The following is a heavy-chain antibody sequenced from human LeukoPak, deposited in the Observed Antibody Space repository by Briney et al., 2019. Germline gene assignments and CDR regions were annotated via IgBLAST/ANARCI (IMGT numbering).Heavy chain of an antibody. CDR1: GFTFSAYY. J-gene: IGHJ4*02. Sequence: GGSLRLSCAVSGFTFSAYYMSGVRQAPGKGLEGVSYVSSSGSMLHYADSVEGRFTISRDNAKNSLYLQMSSLRVEDTAVYYCVSPTADYPFLYYFDSWGQGTLVTVSS. CDR2: VSSSGSML. V-gene: IGHV3-11*04. D-gene: IGHD5-12*01. CDR3: VSPTADYPFLYYFDS.